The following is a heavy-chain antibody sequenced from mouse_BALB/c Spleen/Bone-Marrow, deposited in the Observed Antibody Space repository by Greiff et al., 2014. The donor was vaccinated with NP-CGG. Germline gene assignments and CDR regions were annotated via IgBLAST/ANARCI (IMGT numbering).Heavy chain of an antibody. V-gene: IGHV3-1*02. CDR1: GYSITSYYS. Sequence: EVQRVESGPDLVKPSQSLSLTCTVTGYSITSYYSWHWIRQFPGNKPEWMGYIHYSGVTVYNPSLKSRSSITRDTSNNQFFLQLNSVTTEDTATYYCSRFAGTPYTMDYWGQGTSVTVSS. D-gene: IGHD4-1*01. J-gene: IGHJ4*01. CDR3: SRFAGTPYTMDY. CDR2: IHYSGVT.